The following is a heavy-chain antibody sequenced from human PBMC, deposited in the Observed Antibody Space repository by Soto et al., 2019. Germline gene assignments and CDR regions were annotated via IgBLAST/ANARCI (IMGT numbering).Heavy chain of an antibody. CDR3: AKDPQDYDILTGYYGPTGFDP. V-gene: IGHV3-30*18. CDR2: ISYDGSNK. J-gene: IGHJ5*02. D-gene: IGHD3-9*01. CDR1: GFTFSSYG. Sequence: PGGSLRLSCAASGFTFSSYGMHWVRQAPGKGLEWVAVISYDGSNKYYADSVKGRFTISRDNSKNTLYLQMNSLRAEDTAVYYCAKDPQDYDILTGYYGPTGFDPWGQGTLVTVSS.